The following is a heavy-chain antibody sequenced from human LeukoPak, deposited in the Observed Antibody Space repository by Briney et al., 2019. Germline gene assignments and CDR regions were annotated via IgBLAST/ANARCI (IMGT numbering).Heavy chain of an antibody. J-gene: IGHJ4*02. Sequence: GGSLRLSCAASGFTFNTYYMTWVRQAPGKGLEWVAGIKQDGSENYYTDSVKGRFTISRDNSMNSLYLQMNSLRAEDTAVYFCARERYCTSATCYVGVPFDSWGQGTLVTVSS. D-gene: IGHD2-2*01. CDR1: GFTFNTYY. CDR3: ARERYCTSATCYVGVPFDS. V-gene: IGHV3-7*01. CDR2: IKQDGSEN.